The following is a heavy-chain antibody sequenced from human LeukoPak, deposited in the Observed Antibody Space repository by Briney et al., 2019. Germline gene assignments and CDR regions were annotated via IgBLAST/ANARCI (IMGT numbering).Heavy chain of an antibody. J-gene: IGHJ4*02. CDR2: IYYSGTT. V-gene: IGHV4-31*03. CDR3: ARFTFGNRDY. Sequence: SETLSLTCTVSGGSISGGTYYWTWIRQHPGKGLEWIVSIYYSGTTYYNPSLKSRVTISVDTSKNQFSLKLSSVTAADTAVYYCARFTFGNRDYWGQGTLVIVSS. D-gene: IGHD1/OR15-1a*01. CDR1: GGSISGGTYY.